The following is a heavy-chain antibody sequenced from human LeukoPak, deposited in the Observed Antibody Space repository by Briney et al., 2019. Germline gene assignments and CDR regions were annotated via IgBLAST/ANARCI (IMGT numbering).Heavy chain of an antibody. J-gene: IGHJ5*02. Sequence: GGSLRLSCAASGFTFSSYWMTWVRQAPGKGLEWVAIISYDGSNDYYADSVKGRFTISRDNSKNTLYLQINSLIPEDTAVYYCARGRQPPTLIFDPWGQGTLVTVSS. V-gene: IGHV3-30-3*01. CDR1: GFTFSSYW. D-gene: IGHD2/OR15-2a*01. CDR3: ARGRQPPTLIFDP. CDR2: ISYDGSND.